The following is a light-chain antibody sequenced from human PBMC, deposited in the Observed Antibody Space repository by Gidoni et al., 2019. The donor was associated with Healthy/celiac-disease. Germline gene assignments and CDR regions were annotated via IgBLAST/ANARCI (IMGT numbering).Light chain of an antibody. V-gene: IGLV2-8*01. J-gene: IGLJ2*01. Sequence: QSALTQPPSASGSPGQSVTISCTGTSSDVGGYNYVAWYQQHPGKAPKLMMYEVSKRPSGVPDLFSGSKSVNSASLTVSGLQAEDEADYYCSSYAGSNNLVFGGGTKLTVL. CDR3: SSYAGSNNLV. CDR2: EVS. CDR1: SSDVGGYNY.